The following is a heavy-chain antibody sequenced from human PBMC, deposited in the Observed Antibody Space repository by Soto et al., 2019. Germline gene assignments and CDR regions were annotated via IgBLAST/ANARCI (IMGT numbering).Heavy chain of an antibody. CDR1: GFIFSNYA. J-gene: IGHJ5*02. D-gene: IGHD6-13*01. Sequence: PGGSLRLSCAASGFIFSNYAMSWVRQAPGKGLEWVSVISTSGGTTLYADTVKGRFTISRDNPKNTLYLQMNSLRADDTAVYYCARDLGSWYGRFDPWGQEILVTVS. CDR2: ISTSGGTT. V-gene: IGHV3-23*01. CDR3: ARDLGSWYGRFDP.